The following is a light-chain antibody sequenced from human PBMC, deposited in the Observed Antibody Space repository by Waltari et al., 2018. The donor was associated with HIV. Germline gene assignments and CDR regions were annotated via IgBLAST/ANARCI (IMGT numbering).Light chain of an antibody. CDR2: DNN. Sequence: QSVLTQPPSMSAAPGQKVTISCSGSSFNIGNNYVSWYQQIPGTAPKPLIYDNNKRPSGIPDRFSGSKSGTSATLGITGLQTGDEADYYCGTWDSRLSAWVFGGGTTLTVL. CDR3: GTWDSRLSAWV. J-gene: IGLJ3*02. CDR1: SFNIGNNY. V-gene: IGLV1-51*01.